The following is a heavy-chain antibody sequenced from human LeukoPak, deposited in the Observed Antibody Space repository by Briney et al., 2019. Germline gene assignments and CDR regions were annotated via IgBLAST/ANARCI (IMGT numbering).Heavy chain of an antibody. J-gene: IGHJ4*02. Sequence: QSGGSLRLSCTASGFTFSSYWMSWVRQAPGKGLEWVANIKQDGSEKYYVDSVKGRFTISRDNAKNSLSLQMNSVRAEDTGVYYCARAHYYGSGSLSYFDYWGQGTLVTVSS. CDR3: ARAHYYGSGSLSYFDY. CDR2: IKQDGSEK. CDR1: GFTFSSYW. D-gene: IGHD3-10*01. V-gene: IGHV3-7*01.